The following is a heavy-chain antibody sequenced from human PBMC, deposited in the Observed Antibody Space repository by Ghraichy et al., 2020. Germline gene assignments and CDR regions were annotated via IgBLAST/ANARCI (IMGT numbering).Heavy chain of an antibody. V-gene: IGHV3-23*01. J-gene: IGHJ4*02. CDR3: AKRDDYLAS. CDR2: ISGSGAYT. CDR1: GFTFSNYA. Sequence: GGSLRLSCAASGFTFSNYAMTWVRQAPGQGLEWVSAISGSGAYTYYTDSVKGRFTISRDNSKNTLYLQMNSLRAEYTAVYYCAKRDDYLASWGQGTLVTVSS.